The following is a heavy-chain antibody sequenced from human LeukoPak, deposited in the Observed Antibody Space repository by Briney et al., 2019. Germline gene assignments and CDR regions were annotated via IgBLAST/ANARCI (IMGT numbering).Heavy chain of an antibody. V-gene: IGHV4-59*01. D-gene: IGHD5-18*01. CDR3: ARDQGGYSYGFDY. CDR2: IYYSGST. J-gene: IGHJ4*02. Sequence: SETLSLTCTVSGDSISSYYWSWIRQPPGKGLEWIGYIYYSGSTNYNPSLKTRVTISVDTSKNQFSLKLSSVTAADTAVYYCARDQGGYSYGFDYWGQGTLVTVSS. CDR1: GDSISSYY.